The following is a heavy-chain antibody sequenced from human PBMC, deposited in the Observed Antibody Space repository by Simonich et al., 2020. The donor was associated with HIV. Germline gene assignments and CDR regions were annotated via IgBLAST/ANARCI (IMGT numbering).Heavy chain of an antibody. D-gene: IGHD3-10*01. Sequence: QVQLVQSGAEVTKPGASVKVSCKVSGYTLTELSMHWVRPAPGKGLEWMGGFDPEDGETIYAQKFQGRVTRTEDTSTDTAYMELSSLRSEDTAVYYCATDLTSRDYYGSGSYLDYWGQGTLVTVSS. CDR3: ATDLTSRDYYGSGSYLDY. CDR2: FDPEDGET. CDR1: GYTLTELS. J-gene: IGHJ4*02. V-gene: IGHV1-24*01.